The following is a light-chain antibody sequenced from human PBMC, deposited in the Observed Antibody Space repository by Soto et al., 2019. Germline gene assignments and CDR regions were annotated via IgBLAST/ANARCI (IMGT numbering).Light chain of an antibody. CDR1: QSISTW. Sequence: DIQMTQSPSTLSASVGDRVTITCRASQSISTWLAWYQHKPGKAPKLLIYRASSLEGGVPSRFSGSGSGTEFPLTISSLQPDDFATYYCQQYNSYWTFGQGTKVEIK. V-gene: IGKV1-5*03. CDR2: RAS. J-gene: IGKJ1*01. CDR3: QQYNSYWT.